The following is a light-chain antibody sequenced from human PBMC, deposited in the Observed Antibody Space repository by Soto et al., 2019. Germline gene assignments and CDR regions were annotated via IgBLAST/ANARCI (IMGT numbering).Light chain of an antibody. Sequence: DIQMTPSPSTLSASVGDRVTITCRASQDINTWLAWYQQKPGKAPKLLVYDASILESGVPSRFSGSGYATEFTLTISGLQPDDFATYYCQQYKSYSPYTFGQGTKLDI. CDR2: DAS. V-gene: IGKV1-5*01. CDR1: QDINTW. CDR3: QQYKSYSPYT. J-gene: IGKJ2*01.